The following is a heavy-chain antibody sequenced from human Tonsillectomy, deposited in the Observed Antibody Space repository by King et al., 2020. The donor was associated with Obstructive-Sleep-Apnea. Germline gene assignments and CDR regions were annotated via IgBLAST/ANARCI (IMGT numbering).Heavy chain of an antibody. J-gene: IGHJ6*02. CDR3: ARGDQRKVAATGMDV. V-gene: IGHV3-30-3*01. D-gene: IGHD6-19*01. CDR1: GFTFSDSA. CDR2: ISYDGSKK. Sequence: VQLQESGGGVVQPGRSLRVSCAASGFTFSDSAMHWVRQAPGKGLEWVAVISYDGSKKYYADSVKGRFTISRDNSKNTLYLQMNSLRADDTAVYYCARGDQRKVAATGMDVWGQGTTVTVSS.